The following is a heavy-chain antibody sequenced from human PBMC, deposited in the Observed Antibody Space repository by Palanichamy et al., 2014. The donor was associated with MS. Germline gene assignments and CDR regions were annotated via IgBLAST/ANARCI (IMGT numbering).Heavy chain of an antibody. V-gene: IGHV1-18*01. CDR3: ARDHTLSDYDYVWGSYRMPHFDY. Sequence: QSGAEVKKPGASVKVSCKASGYTFTSYAISWVRQAPGQGLEWMGWISTDNGNTNYAQKLQGRVTMTTDTSTSTAYMELRSLRSDDTAVYYCARDHTLSDYDYVWGSYRMPHFDYWGQGTLVTVSS. CDR2: ISTDNGNT. J-gene: IGHJ4*02. CDR1: GYTFTSYA. D-gene: IGHD3-16*02.